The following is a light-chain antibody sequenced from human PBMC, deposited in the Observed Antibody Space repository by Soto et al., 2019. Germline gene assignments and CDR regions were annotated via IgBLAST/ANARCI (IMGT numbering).Light chain of an antibody. J-gene: IGLJ2*01. CDR3: QSYDSSLSGVV. V-gene: IGLV1-40*01. CDR1: SSSIGAGYD. Sequence: QSVLTQPPSVSGAPGQRVTISCAGGSSSIGAGYDVHWYQQLPGTAPKLLIYGNFNRPSGVPDRFSGSKSGTSASLAITGLQARDEADYYCQSYDSSLSGVVFGGGTKLTVL. CDR2: GNF.